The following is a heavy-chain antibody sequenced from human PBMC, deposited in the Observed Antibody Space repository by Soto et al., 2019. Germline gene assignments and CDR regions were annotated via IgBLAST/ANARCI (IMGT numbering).Heavy chain of an antibody. J-gene: IGHJ6*03. D-gene: IGHD2-2*01. V-gene: IGHV3-11*01. CDR1: GFTFSDYY. CDR3: ARALGYCSSTSCYPSVYMDV. CDR2: ISSSGSTI. Sequence: GGSLRLSCAASGFTFSDYYMSWIRQAPGKGLEWVSYISSSGSTIYYADSVKGRFTISRDNAKNSLYLQMNSLRAEDTAVYYCARALGYCSSTSCYPSVYMDVWGKGTTVTVSS.